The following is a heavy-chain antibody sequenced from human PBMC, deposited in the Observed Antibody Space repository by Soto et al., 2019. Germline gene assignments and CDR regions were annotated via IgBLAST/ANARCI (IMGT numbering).Heavy chain of an antibody. Sequence: GGSLRLSCEASGFAFSSYAMHWVRQAPGKGLEWVGVISYDGNYIYYADSVKGRFTISRDNSKNTLYLQMNSLRAEDTAVYYCAKAVFDSSGTPFDYWGQGTLVTVSS. CDR2: ISYDGNYI. CDR3: AKAVFDSSGTPFDY. V-gene: IGHV3-30*18. J-gene: IGHJ4*02. D-gene: IGHD3-22*01. CDR1: GFAFSSYA.